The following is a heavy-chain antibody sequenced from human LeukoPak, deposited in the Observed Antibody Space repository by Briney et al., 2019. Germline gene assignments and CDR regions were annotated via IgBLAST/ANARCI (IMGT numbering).Heavy chain of an antibody. CDR3: ARWGLGTQHAFDI. CDR1: GGSISSFY. D-gene: IGHD3-16*01. CDR2: ISTRASN. Sequence: SETLSLTCTVSGGSISSFYWGWIRQRAGNGRVWSGGISTRASNNYSHSLKSRVTMSVDTSKNQCCLKSSSVTAADTAVYYCARWGLGTQHAFDIWGQGTMVTVSS. J-gene: IGHJ3*02. V-gene: IGHV4-4*07.